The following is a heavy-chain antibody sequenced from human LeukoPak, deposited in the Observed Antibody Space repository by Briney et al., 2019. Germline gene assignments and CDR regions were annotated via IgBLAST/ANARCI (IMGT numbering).Heavy chain of an antibody. D-gene: IGHD5-18*01. J-gene: IGHJ5*02. Sequence: ASVKVSCKASGYTFTSYGISWVRQAPGQGLEWMGWISAYNGNTNYAQKLQGRVTMTTDTSTSTAHMELRSLRSDDTAVYYCARRRGYSFNWFDPWGQGTLVTVSS. V-gene: IGHV1-18*01. CDR3: ARRRGYSFNWFDP. CDR1: GYTFTSYG. CDR2: ISAYNGNT.